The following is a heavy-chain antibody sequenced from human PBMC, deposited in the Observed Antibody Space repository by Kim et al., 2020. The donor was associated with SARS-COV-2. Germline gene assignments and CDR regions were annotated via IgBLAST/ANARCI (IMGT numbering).Heavy chain of an antibody. J-gene: IGHJ4*02. CDR1: GFTFSTYW. CDR3: AREEIVVPCFDD. V-gene: IGHV3-7*01. Sequence: GGSLRLSCAASGFTFSTYWMNWVRQAPGKGLEWVANIKQDGSAQYYVDSVKGRFTISRDNAKNSLYLQMNNLGAEDTAVYYCAREEIVVPCFDDWGQGAPVTVSS. D-gene: IGHD2-15*01. CDR2: IKQDGSAQ.